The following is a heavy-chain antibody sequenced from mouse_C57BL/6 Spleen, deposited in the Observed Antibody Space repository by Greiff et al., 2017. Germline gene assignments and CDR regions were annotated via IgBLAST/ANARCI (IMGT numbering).Heavy chain of an antibody. CDR2: IYPGDGDT. CDR3: ARGEITTVVATDY. Sequence: VQLQQSGAELVKPGASVKISCKASGYAFSSYWMNWVKQRPGKGLEWIGQIYPGDGDTNYNGKFKGKATLTADKSSSTAYMQLSSLTSEDSAVYFCARGEITTVVATDYWGQGTTLTVSS. J-gene: IGHJ2*01. D-gene: IGHD1-1*01. V-gene: IGHV1-80*01. CDR1: GYAFSSYW.